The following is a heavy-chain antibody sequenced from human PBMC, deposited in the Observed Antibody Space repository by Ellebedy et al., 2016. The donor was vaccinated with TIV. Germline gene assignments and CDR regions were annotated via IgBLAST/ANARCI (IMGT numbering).Heavy chain of an antibody. D-gene: IGHD3-10*01. CDR3: AKHPAVGSYYYMDV. CDR1: GFTFSGYS. CDR2: ISGSGGST. J-gene: IGHJ6*03. V-gene: IGHV3-23*01. Sequence: GDSLKISCAISGFTFSGYSMSWVRQAPGKGLEWVAAISGSGGSTTYADSVKGRFTISRDNSKNTLYLQGNSLRAEDTAIYFCAKHPAVGSYYYMDVWGKGTTVTVSS.